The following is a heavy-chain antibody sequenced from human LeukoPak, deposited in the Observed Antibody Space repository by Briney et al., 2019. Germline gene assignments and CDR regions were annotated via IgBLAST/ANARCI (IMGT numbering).Heavy chain of an antibody. CDR1: GGSFSSYY. CDR3: ARHSSSWYHFDY. J-gene: IGHJ4*02. D-gene: IGHD6-13*01. Sequence: SSETLSLTCAVYGGSFSSYYWGWIRQPPGKGLEWIGSIYYSGTTYYNPSLKSRVTISVVTSKNQFSLNLSSVTAADTAVYYCARHSSSWYHFDYWGQGTLVTVSS. CDR2: IYYSGTT. V-gene: IGHV4-39*01.